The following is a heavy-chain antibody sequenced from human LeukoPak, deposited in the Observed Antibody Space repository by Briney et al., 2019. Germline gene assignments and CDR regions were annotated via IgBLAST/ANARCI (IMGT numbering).Heavy chain of an antibody. CDR2: ISYDGSNK. CDR3: ARDLTVTIAYYFDY. D-gene: IGHD4-17*01. J-gene: IGHJ4*02. Sequence: PGRSLRLSCAASGFTFSSYAMRWVRQAPGKGLEWVAVISYDGSNKYYADSVKGRFTISRDNSKNTLYLQMNSLRAEDTAVYYCARDLTVTIAYYFDYWGQGTLVTVSS. V-gene: IGHV3-30-3*01. CDR1: GFTFSSYA.